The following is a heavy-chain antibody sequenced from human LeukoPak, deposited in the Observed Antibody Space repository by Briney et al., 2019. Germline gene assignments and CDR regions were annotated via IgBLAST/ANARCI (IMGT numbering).Heavy chain of an antibody. J-gene: IGHJ4*02. CDR1: GFTFSNAR. V-gene: IGHV3-15*01. D-gene: IGHD2-15*01. Sequence: GGSLRLSCAASGFTFSNARMSWVRQAPGKGLEWVGRIKSKTDGGTTDYAAPVKGRFTISRDDSKNTLYLQMNSLKTEDTAVYYCTTVIPRYCSGGSCLNDYWGQGTLVTVSS. CDR2: IKSKTDGGTT. CDR3: TTVIPRYCSGGSCLNDY.